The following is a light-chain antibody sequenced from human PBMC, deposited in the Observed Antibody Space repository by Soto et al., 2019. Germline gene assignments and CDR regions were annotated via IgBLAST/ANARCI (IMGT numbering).Light chain of an antibody. V-gene: IGKV3-15*01. Sequence: EIVMTQSPATLSVSPGEGATLSCRASQSISARLAWYQQKPGQAPRLLIYSASARVTSVPASFSGSGSGTEFTLTIRSLQSEDFAVYYCQQSYNWPRTFGQGTTVEIK. CDR3: QQSYNWPRT. J-gene: IGKJ1*01. CDR1: QSISAR. CDR2: SAS.